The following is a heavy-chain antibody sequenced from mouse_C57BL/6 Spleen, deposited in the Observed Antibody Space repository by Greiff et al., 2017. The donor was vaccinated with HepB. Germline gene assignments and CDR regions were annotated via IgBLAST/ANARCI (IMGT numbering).Heavy chain of an antibody. CDR3: ARCDDYRYWYFDV. V-gene: IGHV14-3*01. CDR2: IDPANGNT. CDR1: GFNIKNTY. D-gene: IGHD2-4*01. Sequence: EVQRVESVAELVRPGASVKLSCTASGFNIKNTYMHWVKQRPEQGLEWIGRIDPANGNTKYAPKFQGKATITADTSSNTAYLQLSSLTSEDTAIYYCARCDDYRYWYFDVWGTGTTVTVSS. J-gene: IGHJ1*03.